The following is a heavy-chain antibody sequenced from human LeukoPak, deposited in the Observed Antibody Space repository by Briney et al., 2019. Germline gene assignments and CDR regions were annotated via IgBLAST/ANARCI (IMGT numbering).Heavy chain of an antibody. J-gene: IGHJ5*02. CDR2: ISSSSSYI. V-gene: IGHV3-21*01. Sequence: GGSLRLSCAASGFTFSSYSMNWVRQAPGKGLEWVSSISSSSSYIYYADSVKGRFTISRDNAKNSLYLQMNSLRAEDTAVYYCERDPRRYHSIYGSGSYYTDAYNWYDPCGQGTLVTVSS. CDR1: GFTFSSYS. D-gene: IGHD3-10*01. CDR3: ERDPRRYHSIYGSGSYYTDAYNWYDP.